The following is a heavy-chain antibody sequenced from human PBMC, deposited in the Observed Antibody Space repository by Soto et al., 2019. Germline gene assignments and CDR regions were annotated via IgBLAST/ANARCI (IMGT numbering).Heavy chain of an antibody. V-gene: IGHV3-21*01. CDR1: GFTFRTYT. D-gene: IGHD2-15*01. J-gene: IGHJ6*02. Sequence: LRLSCVASGFTFRTYTMNWVRQAPGKGLEWVSGIRGFSPYTFYSESVKGRFTISRDNAKNSLYLQMNSLRAEDTAVYYCARDRGYDAHDYYYNAMDVWGQGTTVTVSS. CDR3: ARDRGYDAHDYYYNAMDV. CDR2: IRGFSPYT.